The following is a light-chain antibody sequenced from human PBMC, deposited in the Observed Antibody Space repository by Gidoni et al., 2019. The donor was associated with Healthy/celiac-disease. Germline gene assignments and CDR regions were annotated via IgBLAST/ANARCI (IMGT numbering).Light chain of an antibody. CDR3: HQYGSSPLWT. CDR2: GAS. Sequence: ELVLTQSPGTLSLSPGERATLSCRARQSVSSSYLAWSQQKPGQAPRLLIYGASSRATGIPDRFSGSGSGTDFTLTISRLEPEDFAVYYCHQYGSSPLWTFGQGTKLEIK. J-gene: IGKJ2*02. V-gene: IGKV3-20*01. CDR1: QSVSSSY.